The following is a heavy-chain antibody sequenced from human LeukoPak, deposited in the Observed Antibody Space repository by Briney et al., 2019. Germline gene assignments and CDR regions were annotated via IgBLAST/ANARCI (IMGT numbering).Heavy chain of an antibody. CDR2: INHSGST. CDR1: GGSFSGYY. J-gene: IGHJ6*02. V-gene: IGHV4-34*01. CDR3: ARSCSGDSCYYYYGMDV. Sequence: SETLSLTCAVYGGSFSGYYWSWIRQPPGKGLEWIGEINHSGSTNYNPSLKSRVTISVDTSKNQFSLKLSSVTAADTAVYYCARSCSGDSCYYYYGMDVWGQGTTVTVSS. D-gene: IGHD2-15*01.